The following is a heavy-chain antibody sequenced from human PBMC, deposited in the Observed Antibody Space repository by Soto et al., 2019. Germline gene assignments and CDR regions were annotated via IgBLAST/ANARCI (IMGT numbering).Heavy chain of an antibody. CDR1: GFTFSSYW. J-gene: IGHJ4*02. CDR3: AREYYDILTGYYPLPPSRPIDY. CDR2: IKQDGSEK. D-gene: IGHD3-9*01. V-gene: IGHV3-7*01. Sequence: HPGGSLRLSCAASGFTFSSYWMSWVRQAPGKGLEWVANIKQDGSEKYYVDSVKGRFTISRDNAKNSLYLQMNSLRAEDTAVYYCAREYYDILTGYYPLPPSRPIDYWGQGTLVTVSS.